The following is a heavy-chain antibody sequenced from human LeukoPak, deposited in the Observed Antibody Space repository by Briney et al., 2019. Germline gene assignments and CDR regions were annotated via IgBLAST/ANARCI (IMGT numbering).Heavy chain of an antibody. Sequence: SETLSLTCAVYGGSFSGYYWSWIRQPPGKGLEWIGYIYYSGSTNYNPSLKSRVTISVDTSKNQFSLKLSSVTAADTAVYYCAREGTRTGSFDYWGQGTLVTVSS. CDR1: GGSFSGYY. CDR3: AREGTRTGSFDY. V-gene: IGHV4-59*01. CDR2: IYYSGST. J-gene: IGHJ4*02. D-gene: IGHD3/OR15-3a*01.